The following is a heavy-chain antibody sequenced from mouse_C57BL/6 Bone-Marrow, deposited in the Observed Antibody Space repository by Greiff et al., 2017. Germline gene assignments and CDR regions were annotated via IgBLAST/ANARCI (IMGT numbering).Heavy chain of an antibody. CDR2: FYPGSGSI. Sequence: QVQLQQSGAELVKPGASVKLSCKASGYTFTEYTIHWVKQRSGQGLEWIGWFYPGSGSIKYNEKFKDKATLTADKSSSTVYMELSRLTSEDSAVYFCARHEDYGSSYVRGYFDYWGQGTTLTVSS. CDR3: ARHEDYGSSYVRGYFDY. CDR1: GYTFTEYT. J-gene: IGHJ2*01. V-gene: IGHV1-62-2*01. D-gene: IGHD1-1*01.